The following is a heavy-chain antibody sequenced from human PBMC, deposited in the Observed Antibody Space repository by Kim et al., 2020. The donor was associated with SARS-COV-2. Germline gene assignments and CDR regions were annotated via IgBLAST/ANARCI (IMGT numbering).Heavy chain of an antibody. CDR2: ISWNSGSK. V-gene: IGHV3-9*01. D-gene: IGHD5-18*01. Sequence: GGSLRLSCAASGFTYDDYAMYWVLQAPGKGLEWVSGISWNSGSKGYADSVKGRFTISRDNAKNSLYLQMNSLRAEDTALYYCAKEIGRGYSYGLRGFDYWGQGTLVTVSS. J-gene: IGHJ4*02. CDR3: AKEIGRGYSYGLRGFDY. CDR1: GFTYDDYA.